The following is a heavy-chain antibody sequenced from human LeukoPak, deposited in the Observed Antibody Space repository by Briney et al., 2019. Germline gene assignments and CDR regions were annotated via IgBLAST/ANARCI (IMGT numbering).Heavy chain of an antibody. J-gene: IGHJ6*03. D-gene: IGHD2-15*01. CDR1: GFTLSSYT. V-gene: IGHV3-21*04. CDR3: ARVLRYCSGGNCYSGGLGYMDV. CDR2: ISSSSSYI. Sequence: GGSLRLSCEVSGFTLSSYTMNWVRQAPGKGLEWVSSISSSSSYIYYADSVKGRFTISRDNAKNSLFLQMNSLRAEDTAVYYCARVLRYCSGGNCYSGGLGYMDVWGKGTTVTISS.